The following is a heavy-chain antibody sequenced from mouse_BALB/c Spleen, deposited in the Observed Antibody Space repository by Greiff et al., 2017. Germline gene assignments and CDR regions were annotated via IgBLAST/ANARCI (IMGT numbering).Heavy chain of an antibody. J-gene: IGHJ1*01. CDR3: ASSYGSSSYWYFDV. CDR1: GFTFSSYG. D-gene: IGHD1-1*01. CDR2: ISSGGSYT. V-gene: IGHV5-6*01. Sequence: EVKLVESGGDLVKPGGSLKLSCAASGFTFSSYGMSWVRQTPDKRLEWVATISSGGSYTYYPDSVKGRFTISRDNAKNTLYLQMSSLKSEDTAMYYCASSYGSSSYWYFDVWGAGTTVTVSS.